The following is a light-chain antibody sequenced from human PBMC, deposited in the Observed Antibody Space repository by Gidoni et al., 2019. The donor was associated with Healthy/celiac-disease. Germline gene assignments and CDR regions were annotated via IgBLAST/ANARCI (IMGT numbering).Light chain of an antibody. Sequence: DIQMTQSPSSLSASVGDRVTITCQASQDISNYLNWYQQKPGKAPKRLIYDASNLETGVPSRFSGSGSGTDFTFTISSLQPEDIATYYCQQYDNLPPFFGPGTKVDIK. CDR2: DAS. J-gene: IGKJ3*01. V-gene: IGKV1-33*01. CDR3: QQYDNLPPF. CDR1: QDISNY.